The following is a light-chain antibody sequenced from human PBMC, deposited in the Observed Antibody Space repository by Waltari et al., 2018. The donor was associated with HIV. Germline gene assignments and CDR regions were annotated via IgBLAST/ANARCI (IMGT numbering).Light chain of an antibody. Sequence: AIQLTQSPSSLSASVGDRVTITCRASQDISGALAWYQQKPGKPPKLLIHDASILETGVPSKFSGSGAGADFTLTISSLQPEDCATYYCQQFNSYPLTFGAGTKVEIK. CDR2: DAS. V-gene: IGKV1-13*02. CDR1: QDISGA. CDR3: QQFNSYPLT. J-gene: IGKJ4*01.